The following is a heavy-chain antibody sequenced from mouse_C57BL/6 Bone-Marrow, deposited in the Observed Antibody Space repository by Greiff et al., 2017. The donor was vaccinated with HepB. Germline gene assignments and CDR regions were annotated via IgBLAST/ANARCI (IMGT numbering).Heavy chain of an antibody. J-gene: IGHJ3*01. V-gene: IGHV4-1*01. CDR1: GIDFSRYW. CDR2: INPDSSTI. CDR3: ARPFYYGSSFWFAY. Sequence: EVKVIESGGGLVQPGGSLKLSCAASGIDFSRYWMSWVRRAPGKGLEWIGEINPDSSTINYAPSLKDKFIISRDNAKNTLYLQMSKVRSEDTALYYCARPFYYGSSFWFAYWGQGTLVTVSA. D-gene: IGHD1-1*01.